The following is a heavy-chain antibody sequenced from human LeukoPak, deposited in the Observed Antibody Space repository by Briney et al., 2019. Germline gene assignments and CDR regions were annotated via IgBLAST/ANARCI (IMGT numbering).Heavy chain of an antibody. CDR2: ISGSGGST. V-gene: IGHV3-23*01. D-gene: IGHD3-10*01. J-gene: IGHJ4*02. CDR1: GFTFSSYA. Sequence: PGGSLRLSCAASGFTFSSYAMSWVRQAPGKGLEWVSAISGSGGSTYYADSVKGRFTISRDNSKNTLYLQMNSLRAEDTAVYYCAKHPSSNYGPAPTGGDYFDYWGQGTLVTVSS. CDR3: AKHPSSNYGPAPTGGDYFDY.